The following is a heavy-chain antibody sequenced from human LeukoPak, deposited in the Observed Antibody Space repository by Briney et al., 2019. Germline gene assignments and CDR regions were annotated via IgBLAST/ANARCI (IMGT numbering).Heavy chain of an antibody. CDR3: ARHQNSGTYPLDY. Sequence: SETLPLTCTVSGGSITDYCWSWIRQPPGGGLEWIAFICSGGRTMSNPSLKSRATMSLDTSRSQFSLKVTSVTAADTAFYYCARHQNSGTYPLDYWGQGTLVTVSS. CDR1: GGSITDYC. CDR2: ICSGGRT. J-gene: IGHJ4*02. D-gene: IGHD3-10*01. V-gene: IGHV4-59*08.